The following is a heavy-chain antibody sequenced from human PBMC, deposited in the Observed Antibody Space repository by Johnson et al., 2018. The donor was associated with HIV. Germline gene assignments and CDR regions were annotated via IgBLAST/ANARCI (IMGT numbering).Heavy chain of an antibody. CDR2: INSDGSST. CDR1: GFTISSNY. Sequence: VQLVESGGGVVQPGGSLRLSCAASGFTISSNYMSWVRQAPGKGLVWVSRINSDGSSTSYADSVKGRFTISRDNSKNTLSLQMNSLRAEDTAVYYCARGRTVVSVFDIWGQGTMVTVSS. V-gene: IGHV3-74*02. J-gene: IGHJ3*02. CDR3: ARGRTVVSVFDI. D-gene: IGHD3-3*01.